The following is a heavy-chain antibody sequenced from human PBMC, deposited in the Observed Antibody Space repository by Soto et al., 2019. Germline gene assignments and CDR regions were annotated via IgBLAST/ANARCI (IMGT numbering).Heavy chain of an antibody. CDR3: ARDRYGDYDTISY. Sequence: GGSLRLSCAASGFTFSSYGMHWVRQAPGKGLEWVAVIWYDGSNKYYADSVKGRFTISRDNSKNTLYLQMNSLRAEDTAVYYCARDRYGDYDTISYWGQGTLVTVPQ. CDR1: GFTFSSYG. CDR2: IWYDGSNK. J-gene: IGHJ4*02. V-gene: IGHV3-33*01. D-gene: IGHD4-17*01.